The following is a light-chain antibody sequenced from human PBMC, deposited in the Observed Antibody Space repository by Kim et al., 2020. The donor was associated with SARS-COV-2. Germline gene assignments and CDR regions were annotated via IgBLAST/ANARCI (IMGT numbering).Light chain of an antibody. V-gene: IGLV2-14*03. CDR2: DVT. Sequence: QSALTQPASVSGSPGQSITISCTGSDNDIGAYDYVSWYQQHPGKAPKLVIYDVTDRPSGVSNRFSGSKSGDTAALTISGLQAEDEADYYCRSYAGSNTWLFGGGTQLT. CDR1: DNDIGAYDY. J-gene: IGLJ3*02. CDR3: RSYAGSNTWL.